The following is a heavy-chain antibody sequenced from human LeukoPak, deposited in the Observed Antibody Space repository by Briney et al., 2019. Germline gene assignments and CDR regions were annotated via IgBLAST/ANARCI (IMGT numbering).Heavy chain of an antibody. CDR2: ISSSGSTI. CDR3: AREGSSGWYRKGYFDY. CDR1: GFTFRDYY. Sequence: GGSLRLSCAASGFTFRDYYMSWIRQAPGKGLEWVSYISSSGSTIYYADSVKGRFTISRDNAKNSLYLQMNSLRAEDTAVYYCAREGSSGWYRKGYFDYWGQGTLVTVSS. D-gene: IGHD6-19*01. J-gene: IGHJ4*02. V-gene: IGHV3-11*01.